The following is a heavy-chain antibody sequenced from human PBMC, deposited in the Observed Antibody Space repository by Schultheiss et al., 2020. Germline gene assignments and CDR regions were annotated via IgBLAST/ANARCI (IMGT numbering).Heavy chain of an antibody. Sequence: ASVKVSCKASGYTFTSYGISWVRQAPGQGLEWMGWISAYNGNTNYAQKLQGRVTMTTDTSTSTAYMELRSLRSEDTAVYYCARVIGDGYNPNWFDPWGQGTLVTVSS. CDR1: GYTFTSYG. CDR3: ARVIGDGYNPNWFDP. V-gene: IGHV1-18*01. CDR2: ISAYNGNT. J-gene: IGHJ5*02. D-gene: IGHD5-24*01.